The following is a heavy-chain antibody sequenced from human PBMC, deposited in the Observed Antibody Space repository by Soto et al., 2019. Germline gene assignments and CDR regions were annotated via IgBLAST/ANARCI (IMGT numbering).Heavy chain of an antibody. J-gene: IGHJ5*02. Sequence: QVQLVQSGAEVRKPGSSVKVSCKTTGGSITTQTISWVRQAPGPWLEWMGRIIPILGFSNYAETFQGRVSITAVKSANTAYMELTSLRSEYKATYLCANSDIVVAPSTTCWFDPWGQGTLVTVSS. CDR1: GGSITTQT. CDR2: IIPILGFS. CDR3: ANSDIVVAPSTTCWFDP. D-gene: IGHD2-15*01. V-gene: IGHV1-69*02.